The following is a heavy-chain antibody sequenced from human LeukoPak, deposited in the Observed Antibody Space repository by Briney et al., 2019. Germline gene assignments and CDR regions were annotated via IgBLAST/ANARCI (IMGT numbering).Heavy chain of an antibody. Sequence: GGSLRLSCAASGFTFSSYGMHWVRQAPGKGLEWVAVISYDGSNKYYADSVKGRFTISRDNSKNTLYLQVNSLRAEDTAAYFCAKSGTVGATRFDWYFDLWGRGTQVTVSS. D-gene: IGHD1-26*01. CDR2: ISYDGSNK. V-gene: IGHV3-30*18. CDR1: GFTFSSYG. J-gene: IGHJ2*01. CDR3: AKSGTVGATRFDWYFDL.